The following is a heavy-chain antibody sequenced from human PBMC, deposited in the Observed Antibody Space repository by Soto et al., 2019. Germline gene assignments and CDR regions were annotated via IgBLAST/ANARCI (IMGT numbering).Heavy chain of an antibody. J-gene: IGHJ4*02. CDR1: GFTFSSYG. Sequence: GGSLRLSCAASGFTFSSYGMHWVRQAPGKGLEWVAVISYDGSNKYYADSVKGRFTISRDNSKNTLYLQMNSLRAEDTAVYYCAKDLMSMHYDSSGYLDYWGQGTLVTVSS. D-gene: IGHD3-22*01. CDR3: AKDLMSMHYDSSGYLDY. V-gene: IGHV3-30*18. CDR2: ISYDGSNK.